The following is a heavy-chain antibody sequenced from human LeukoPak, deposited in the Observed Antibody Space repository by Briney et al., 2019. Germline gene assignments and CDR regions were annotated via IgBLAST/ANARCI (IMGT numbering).Heavy chain of an antibody. J-gene: IGHJ5*01. CDR3: ARAQPPYHGRLDS. D-gene: IGHD3-16*01. Sequence: GGSLRPSCAASGFTFSSYNMHWVRQATGKGLEWVSGIGIAGDTHYPDSVRGRFTIFRENAKNSLYLQMNSLRAEDTAVYYCARAQPPYHGRLDSWGQGILVTVSS. CDR2: IGIAGDT. V-gene: IGHV3-13*01. CDR1: GFTFSSYN.